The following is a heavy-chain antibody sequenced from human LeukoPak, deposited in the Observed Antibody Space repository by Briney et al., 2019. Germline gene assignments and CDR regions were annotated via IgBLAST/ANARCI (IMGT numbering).Heavy chain of an antibody. Sequence: GGSLRLSCTASGFTFSSYAMSWVRQVPGKGLEWVSAISGSGGRTYYTDYVKGRFTISRDNSKNTLYLQISSLRADDTAVYFCAKEPTSSGWFDPWGQGTLVTVSS. CDR1: GFTFSSYA. D-gene: IGHD3-3*01. V-gene: IGHV3-23*01. CDR3: AKEPTSSGWFDP. CDR2: ISGSGGRT. J-gene: IGHJ5*02.